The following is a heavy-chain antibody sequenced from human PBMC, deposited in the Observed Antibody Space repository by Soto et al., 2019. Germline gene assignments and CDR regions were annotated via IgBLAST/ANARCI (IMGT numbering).Heavy chain of an antibody. J-gene: IGHJ4*02. Sequence: SPTLSLTCAISGDSVSSNSAAWNWIRQSPSRGLEWLGRTYYRSKWYNDFAGSVKGRITINPDTAKNQFSLQLRSVTPDDTAVYYCTRDHSGSGYYDCWGQGTLVTVSS. CDR2: TYYRSKWYN. V-gene: IGHV6-1*01. CDR3: TRDHSGSGYYDC. CDR1: GDSVSSNSAA. D-gene: IGHD6-19*01.